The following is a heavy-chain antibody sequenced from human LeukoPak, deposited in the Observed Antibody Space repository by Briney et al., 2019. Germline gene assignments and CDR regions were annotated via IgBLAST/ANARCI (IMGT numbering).Heavy chain of an antibody. J-gene: IGHJ4*02. CDR2: IIPIFGTA. CDR3: ARDLASSGWTYYFDY. V-gene: IGHV1-69*01. D-gene: IGHD6-19*01. Sequence: GSSVKVSCKASGGTFSSYAINWVRQAPGQGLEWMGGIIPIFGTANYAQKFQGRVTITADESTSTAYMELSSLRSEDTAVYYCARDLASSGWTYYFDYWGQGTLVTVSS. CDR1: GGTFSSYA.